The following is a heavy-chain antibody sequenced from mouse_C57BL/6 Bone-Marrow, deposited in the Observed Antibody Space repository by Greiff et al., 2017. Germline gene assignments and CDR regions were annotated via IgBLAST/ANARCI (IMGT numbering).Heavy chain of an antibody. CDR3: TTYITTVGDY. V-gene: IGHV14-4*01. Sequence: VQLQQSGAELVRPGASVKLSCTASGFNIKDDYMHWVKQRPEQGLEWIGWIDPENGDTEYASKFQGKATITADTSSNTAYLQLSSLTSEDTAVYYCTTYITTVGDYWGPGTTLSDSS. J-gene: IGHJ2*01. CDR2: IDPENGDT. CDR1: GFNIKDDY. D-gene: IGHD1-1*01.